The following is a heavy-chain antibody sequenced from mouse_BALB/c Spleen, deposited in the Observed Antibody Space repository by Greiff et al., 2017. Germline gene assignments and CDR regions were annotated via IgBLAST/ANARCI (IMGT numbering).Heavy chain of an antibody. CDR3: ARDSSGPYAMDY. CDR1: GYTFTSYW. J-gene: IGHJ4*01. D-gene: IGHD3-2*01. CDR2: INPSTGYT. Sequence: VQLQQSGAELAKPGASVKMSCKASGYTFTSYWMHWVKQRPGQGLEWIGYINPSTGYTEYNQKFTDKATLTADKSSSTAYMQLSSLTSEDSAVYYCARDSSGPYAMDYWGQGTSVTVSS. V-gene: IGHV1-7*01.